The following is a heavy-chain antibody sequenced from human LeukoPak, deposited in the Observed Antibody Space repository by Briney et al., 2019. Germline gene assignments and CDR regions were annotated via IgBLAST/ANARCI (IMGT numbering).Heavy chain of an antibody. J-gene: IGHJ4*02. CDR1: GGSISSYY. CDR2: IYYSGST. D-gene: IGHD3-10*01. V-gene: IGHV4-59*08. Sequence: MSSETLSLTCTVSGGSISSYYWSWIRQPPGKGLEWIGYIYYSGSTNYNPSLKSRVTISVDTSKNQFSLKLSSVTAADTAVYYCARQRMGSFDYWGQGTLVTVSS. CDR3: ARQRMGSFDY.